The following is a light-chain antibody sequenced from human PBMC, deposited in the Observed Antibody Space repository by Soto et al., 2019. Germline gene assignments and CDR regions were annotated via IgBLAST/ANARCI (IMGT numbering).Light chain of an antibody. CDR3: QQSYSSPLT. J-gene: IGKJ4*01. Sequence: DIQMTQSPSSLSASVGDRVTITCRASQSISYYLNWYHQKPGKAPKLLIYAASSLQSGVPSRFSGSGSGTDFTLTISSLQPEDFATFYCQQSYSSPLTFGGGTKVEIK. CDR1: QSISYY. CDR2: AAS. V-gene: IGKV1-39*01.